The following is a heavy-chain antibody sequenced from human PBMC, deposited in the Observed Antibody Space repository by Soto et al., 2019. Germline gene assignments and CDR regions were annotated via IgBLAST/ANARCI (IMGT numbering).Heavy chain of an antibody. V-gene: IGHV4-39*01. J-gene: IGHJ4*01. CDR2: LYCRGAT. D-gene: IGHD6-25*01. Sequence: SEKLCLTCSVSGGSIKNNNYHWGWIRQPPGKGLEWIGTLYCRGATDYNPSLKTRVTISGNTSTNQLRLNLSCVTAAVTAVYFCFGVMAATHDYCGQGSLVTFSS. CDR1: GGSIKNNNYH. CDR3: FGVMAATHDY.